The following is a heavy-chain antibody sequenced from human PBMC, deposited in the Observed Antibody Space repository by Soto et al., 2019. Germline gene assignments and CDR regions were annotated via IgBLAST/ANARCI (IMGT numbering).Heavy chain of an antibody. Sequence: LRLSCAASGFTFSTYALTWVRQAAGKGLEWVSVINSGGSTNFADSVKGRFTVSRDNSKNTLYLQMNSLRAEDTAIYYCAKDLSSSPRDYSYYYGMDVWGQGTTVTVSS. J-gene: IGHJ6*02. D-gene: IGHD6-6*01. V-gene: IGHV3-23*01. CDR2: INSGGST. CDR1: GFTFSTYA. CDR3: AKDLSSSPRDYSYYYGMDV.